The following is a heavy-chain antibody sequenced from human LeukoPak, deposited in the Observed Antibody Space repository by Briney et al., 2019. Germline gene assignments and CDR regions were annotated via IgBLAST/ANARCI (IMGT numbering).Heavy chain of an antibody. V-gene: IGHV4-34*01. J-gene: IGHJ4*02. CDR2: INHSGST. CDR1: GGSFSGYY. Sequence: PSETLSLTCAVYGGSFSGYYWSWIRQPPGKGLEWIGEINHSGSTNYNPSLKSRVTISVGTSKNQFSLKLSSVTAADTAVYYCARDVFNSYGYDYWGQGTLVTVSS. CDR3: ARDVFNSYGYDY. D-gene: IGHD5-18*01.